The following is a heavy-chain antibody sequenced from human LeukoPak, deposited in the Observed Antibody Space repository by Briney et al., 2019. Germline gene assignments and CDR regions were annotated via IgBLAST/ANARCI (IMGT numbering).Heavy chain of an antibody. J-gene: IGHJ4*02. V-gene: IGHV3-15*01. CDR1: GFTFSSYA. D-gene: IGHD5-18*01. Sequence: PGGSLRLSCAASGFTFSSYAMSWVRQAPGKGLEWVGRIKSKNDGGTTDYAAPVKGRFTISRDDSKNTLYLQMNSLKTEDTAVYYCTTLSSLRGYSYGTEKPYFDYWGQGTLVTVSS. CDR3: TTLSSLRGYSYGTEKPYFDY. CDR2: IKSKNDGGTT.